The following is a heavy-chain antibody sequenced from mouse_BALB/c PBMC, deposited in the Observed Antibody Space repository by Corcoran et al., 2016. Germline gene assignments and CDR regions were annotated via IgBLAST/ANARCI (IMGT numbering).Heavy chain of an antibody. CDR2: IDPANGNT. J-gene: IGHJ2*01. CDR3: ARGYDYFDY. D-gene: IGHD2-2*01. CDR1: GFNIKDTY. Sequence: EDQLKPSGAELVQPGASVKLSCTATGFNIKDTYMHWVKQRPEQGLEWIGRIDPANGNTKYDPKFQGKATITADTSSNTAYLQLSSLTSEDTAVYYCARGYDYFDYWGQGTTLTVSS. V-gene: IGHV14-3*02.